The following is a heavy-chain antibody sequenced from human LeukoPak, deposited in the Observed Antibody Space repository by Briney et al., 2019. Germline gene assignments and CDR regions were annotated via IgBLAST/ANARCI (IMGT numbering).Heavy chain of an antibody. D-gene: IGHD5-12*01. CDR1: GGSISSGGYY. CDR2: IYYSGST. CDR3: ARSSLGTITAGPFDY. J-gene: IGHJ4*02. V-gene: IGHV4-31*03. Sequence: SSETLSLTCTVSGGSISSGGYYWSWIRQHPGKGLEWIGYIYYSGSTYYNPSLKSRVTISVDTSKNQFSLKLSSVTAADTAVYYCARSSLGTITAGPFDYWGQGTLVTVSS.